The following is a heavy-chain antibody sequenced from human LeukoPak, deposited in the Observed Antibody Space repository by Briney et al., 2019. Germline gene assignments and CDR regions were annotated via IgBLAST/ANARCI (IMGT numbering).Heavy chain of an antibody. CDR2: IIPIFGTA. D-gene: IGHD3-22*01. Sequence: SSVNVSCKPSRGTFSSYAISWVRQAPGQGLEWMGGIIPIFGTANYAQKFQGRVTITADKYTSTAYMELSSLRSEDTDVYYCARYATNYYDSSGYPLSYMDVWGKGTTVTVSS. CDR3: ARYATNYYDSSGYPLSYMDV. J-gene: IGHJ6*03. CDR1: RGTFSSYA. V-gene: IGHV1-69*06.